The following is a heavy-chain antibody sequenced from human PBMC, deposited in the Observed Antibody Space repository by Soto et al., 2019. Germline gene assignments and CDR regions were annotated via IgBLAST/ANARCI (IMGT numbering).Heavy chain of an antibody. Sequence: GASVKVSCKASGYTFTSYGISWVRQAPGQGLEWMGWISAYNGNTNYAQKLQGRVTMTTDTSTSTAYMELRSLRSDDTAVYYCARDRLTGWFGDRAGPDYYYYMDVWGKGTTVTVSS. CDR2: ISAYNGNT. D-gene: IGHD3-10*01. J-gene: IGHJ6*03. CDR1: GYTFTSYG. V-gene: IGHV1-18*01. CDR3: ARDRLTGWFGDRAGPDYYYYMDV.